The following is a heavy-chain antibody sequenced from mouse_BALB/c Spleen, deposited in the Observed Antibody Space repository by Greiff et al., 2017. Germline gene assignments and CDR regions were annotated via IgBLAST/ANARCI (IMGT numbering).Heavy chain of an antibody. CDR3: ARDQFITTVPYFDV. CDR2: ISYDGSN. Sequence: VQLQQSGPGLVKPSQSLSLTCSVTGYSITSGYYWNWIRQFPGNKLEWMGYISYDGSNNYNPSLKNRISITRDTSKNQFFLKLNSVTTEDTATYYCARDQFITTVPYFDVWGAGTTVTVSS. D-gene: IGHD1-1*01. V-gene: IGHV3-6*02. CDR1: GYSITSGYY. J-gene: IGHJ1*01.